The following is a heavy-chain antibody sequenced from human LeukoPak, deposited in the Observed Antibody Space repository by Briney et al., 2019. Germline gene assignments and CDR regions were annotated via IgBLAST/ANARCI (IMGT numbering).Heavy chain of an antibody. CDR3: ARHEGGGFQYYFDY. J-gene: IGHJ4*02. CDR1: GGSISSSSYY. V-gene: IGHV4-39*01. Sequence: SETLSLTCTVSGGSISSSSYYWGWIRQPLGKGLEWIGSIYYSGSTYYNPSLKSRVTISVDTSKNQFSLKLSSVTAADTAVYYCARHEGGGFQYYFDYWGQGTLVTVSS. CDR2: IYYSGST. D-gene: IGHD2-15*01.